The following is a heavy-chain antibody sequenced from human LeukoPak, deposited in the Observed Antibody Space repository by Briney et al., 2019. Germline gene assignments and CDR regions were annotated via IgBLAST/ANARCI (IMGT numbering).Heavy chain of an antibody. CDR1: GYSFTNYW. CDR3: VGHQRWSYHFDY. V-gene: IGHV5-51*01. Sequence: GESLKISCQISGYSFTNYWIGWVRQLPGKGLEWVGIIFPGDSDTHYSPSFRGQVTLSADQSSTTAYLQWDSLKASDSAIYYCVGHQRWSYHFDYWGQGTLISVSS. CDR2: IFPGDSDT. D-gene: IGHD1-26*01. J-gene: IGHJ4*02.